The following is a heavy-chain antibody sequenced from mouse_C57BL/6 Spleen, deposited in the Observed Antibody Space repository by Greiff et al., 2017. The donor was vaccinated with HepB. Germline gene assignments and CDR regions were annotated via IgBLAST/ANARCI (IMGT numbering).Heavy chain of an antibody. J-gene: IGHJ2*01. Sequence: QVQLQQPGAELVKPGASVKLSCKASGYTFTSYWMHWVKQRPGQGLEWIGMIHPNSGSTNYNEKFTSKATLTVDKSSSTAYMQLSSLTSEDAAVYYCARWDYGNSDYWGQGTTLTVSS. D-gene: IGHD2-1*01. CDR2: IHPNSGST. CDR1: GYTFTSYW. V-gene: IGHV1-64*01. CDR3: ARWDYGNSDY.